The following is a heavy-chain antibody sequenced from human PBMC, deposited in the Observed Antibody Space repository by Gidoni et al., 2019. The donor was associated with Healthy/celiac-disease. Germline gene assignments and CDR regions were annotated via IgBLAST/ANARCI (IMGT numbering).Heavy chain of an antibody. CDR3: AREGDYGGSDAFDI. D-gene: IGHD4-17*01. J-gene: IGHJ3*02. CDR2: IYSGGST. V-gene: IGHV3-53*01. Sequence: EVQLVESGGGLIQPGGSLRLSCAASGFTVSSNYMSWVRQAPGMGLEWVSVIYSGGSTYYADSVKGRFTISRDNSKNTLYLQMNSLRAEDTAVYYCAREGDYGGSDAFDIWGQGTMVTVSS. CDR1: GFTVSSNY.